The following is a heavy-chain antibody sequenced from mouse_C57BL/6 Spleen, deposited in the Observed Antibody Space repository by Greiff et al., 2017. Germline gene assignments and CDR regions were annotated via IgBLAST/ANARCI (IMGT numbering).Heavy chain of an antibody. CDR3: ARGGTNYFDY. CDR2: IHPNSGST. J-gene: IGHJ2*01. Sequence: VKLQQPGAELVKPGASVKLSCKASGYTFTSYWMHWVKQRPGQGLEWIGMIHPNSGSTNYNEKFKSKATLTVDKSSSTAYMQLGSLTSEDSAVYYCARGGTNYFDYWGQGTTLTVSS. V-gene: IGHV1-64*01. CDR1: GYTFTSYW. D-gene: IGHD2-14*01.